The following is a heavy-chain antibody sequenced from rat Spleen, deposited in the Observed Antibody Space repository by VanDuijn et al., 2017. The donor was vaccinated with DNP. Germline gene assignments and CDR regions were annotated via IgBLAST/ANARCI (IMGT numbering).Heavy chain of an antibody. CDR3: ARQRFGDYFDY. V-gene: IGHV5-31*01. CDR1: GFTFNNYW. D-gene: IGHD4-3*01. J-gene: IGHJ2*01. Sequence: EVQLVESGGDLVQPGRSLKLSCVASGFTFNNYWMTWIRHVPGKGLEWVASITSSGGSTYYRDSVKGRFTISRDNAKSTLYLQMDSLRSEDTATYYCARQRFGDYFDYWGQGVMVTVSS. CDR2: ITSSGGST.